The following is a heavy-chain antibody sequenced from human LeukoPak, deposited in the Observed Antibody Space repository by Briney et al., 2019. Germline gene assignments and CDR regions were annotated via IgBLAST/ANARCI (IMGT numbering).Heavy chain of an antibody. V-gene: IGHV4-31*03. CDR2: IYYSGST. CDR1: GGSISSGGYY. J-gene: IGHJ4*02. CDR3: ARGSHYYPFDY. D-gene: IGHD3-22*01. Sequence: PSETLSLTCTVSGGSISSGGYYWSWIRQHPGKGLEWIGYIYYSGSTYYNPSLKSRVTISVDTSKNQFSLKLSSVTAAVTAVYYCARGSHYYPFDYWGQGTLVTVSS.